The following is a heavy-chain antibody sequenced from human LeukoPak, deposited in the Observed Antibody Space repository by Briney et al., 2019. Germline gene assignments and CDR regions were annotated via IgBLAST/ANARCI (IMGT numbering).Heavy chain of an antibody. CDR3: ARDLTPGAPDYFDS. CDR2: IAHDETNR. CDR1: GFTFGNYA. V-gene: IGHV3-30*04. Sequence: PGGSLRLSCATSGFTFGNYAMHWVRQAPGKGLEWVAVIAHDETNRFYADSVRGRFTISRDNSMNTLYPRMDSLRPEDTAVYFCARDLTPGAPDYFDSWGQGTLVTVSS. J-gene: IGHJ4*02. D-gene: IGHD2-2*01.